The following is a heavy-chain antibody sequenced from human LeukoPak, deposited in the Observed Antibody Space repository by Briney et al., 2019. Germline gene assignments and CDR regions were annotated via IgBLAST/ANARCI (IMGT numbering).Heavy chain of an antibody. Sequence: ASVKVSCKASGYTFTGYYMHWVRQAPGQGLEWMGWINPNSGGTNYAQKLQGRVTMTTDTSTSTAYMELRGLRSDDTAVYYCAREIAVAGLFDYWGQGTLVTVSS. D-gene: IGHD6-19*01. CDR1: GYTFTGYY. CDR3: AREIAVAGLFDY. J-gene: IGHJ4*02. CDR2: INPNSGGT. V-gene: IGHV1-2*02.